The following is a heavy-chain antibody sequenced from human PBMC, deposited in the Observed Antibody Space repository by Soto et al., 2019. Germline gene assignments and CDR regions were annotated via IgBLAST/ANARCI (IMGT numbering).Heavy chain of an antibody. D-gene: IGHD1-1*01. V-gene: IGHV4-4*07. J-gene: IGHJ5*02. Sequence: ETLSLTCTVSGSSISGYYWSWIRKSAGKGLEWIGRIYATGTTDYNPSLKSRVMMSVDTSKKQFSLKLRSVTAADTAVYYCVRDGTKTLRDWFDPWGQGISVTVSS. CDR1: GSSISGYY. CDR3: VRDGTKTLRDWFDP. CDR2: IYATGTT.